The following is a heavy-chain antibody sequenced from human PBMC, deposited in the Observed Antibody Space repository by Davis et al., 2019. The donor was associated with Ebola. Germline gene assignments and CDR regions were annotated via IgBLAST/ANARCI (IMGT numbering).Heavy chain of an antibody. D-gene: IGHD3-16*02. J-gene: IGHJ6*02. CDR3: TRDLELSGGMDV. Sequence: GESLKISCAASGFTFSSYAMNWVRQAPGKGLEWVSSISSSSTYIYYADSVKGRFTISRDNAKNPLYLQMNSLRAEDTAVYYCTRDLELSGGMDVWGQGTTVTVSS. CDR1: GFTFSSYA. V-gene: IGHV3-21*01. CDR2: ISSSSTYI.